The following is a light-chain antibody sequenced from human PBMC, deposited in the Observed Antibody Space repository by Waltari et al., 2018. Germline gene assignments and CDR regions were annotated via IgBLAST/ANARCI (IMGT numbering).Light chain of an antibody. J-gene: IGKJ3*01. CDR2: GAT. CDR1: QSVGSGY. Sequence: EVVLTQSPGTLSLLPGERATLSCRASQSVGSGYLACYQQKVGQAPRLLIYGATSRATGVPDRFSGTESGTDFTLSISRLEPEDSAVYFCQQYGRAPLTFGPGTKVEIK. V-gene: IGKV3-20*01. CDR3: QQYGRAPLT.